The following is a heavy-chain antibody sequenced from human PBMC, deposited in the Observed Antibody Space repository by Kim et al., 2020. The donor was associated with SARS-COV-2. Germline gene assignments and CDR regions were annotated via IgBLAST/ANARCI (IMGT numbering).Heavy chain of an antibody. Sequence: SETLSLTCTVYCGSISRSIYYWGWISQPPGKGLKWIGSIYYSGSTYYNPSLKSRGTISVDTSKNQFSLKLSSVTAADTAVYDCSRRGLHGTRDWGQGTLVTVSS. D-gene: IGHD2-21*01. CDR3: SRRGLHGTRD. J-gene: IGHJ1*01. V-gene: IGHV4-39*01. CDR2: IYYSGST. CDR1: CGSISRSIYY.